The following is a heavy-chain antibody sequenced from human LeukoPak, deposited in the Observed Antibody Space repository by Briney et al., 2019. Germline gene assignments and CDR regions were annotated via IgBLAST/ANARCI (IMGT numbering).Heavy chain of an antibody. D-gene: IGHD2-21*02. V-gene: IGHV4-59*01. CDR2: IYYSGST. Sequence: SETLSLTCTVSGGSISSYYWSWIRQPPGKGLEWIGYIYYSGSTNYNPSLKSRVTISVDTSKNQFSLKLSSVTAADTAVYYCARRYCGGDCYSGNWFDPWGQGTLVTVSS. CDR1: GGSISSYY. CDR3: ARRYCGGDCYSGNWFDP. J-gene: IGHJ5*02.